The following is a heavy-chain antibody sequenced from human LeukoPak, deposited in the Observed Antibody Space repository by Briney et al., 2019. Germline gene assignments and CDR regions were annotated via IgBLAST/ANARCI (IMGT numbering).Heavy chain of an antibody. D-gene: IGHD3-22*01. CDR3: ARDPSAYYDSSGYWPLYYFDY. CDR2: IWYDGSNK. CDR1: GFTFSSYG. J-gene: IGHJ4*02. Sequence: PGGSLRLSCAASGFTFSSYGMRWVRQAPVKGLEWVAVIWYDGSNKYYADAVKGRFTIARENSKTTLYLQMNSLRAEDTAVYYCARDPSAYYDSSGYWPLYYFDYWGQGTLVTVSS. V-gene: IGHV3-33*01.